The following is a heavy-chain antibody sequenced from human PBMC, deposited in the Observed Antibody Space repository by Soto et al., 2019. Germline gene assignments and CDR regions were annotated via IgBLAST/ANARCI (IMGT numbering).Heavy chain of an antibody. CDR3: ARGSNHFDY. J-gene: IGHJ4*02. D-gene: IGHD4-4*01. V-gene: IGHV3-74*01. CDR2: INSDGNST. Sequence: EVQLVESGGGLVQPGGSLRLSCAASGFTFSPFWMHWVRQVPGKGPVWVSRINSDGNSTSYADSVKGRCTISRDNAKNTRYLQMNSLRAEDTAVYYCARGSNHFDYWGQGTLVTVSS. CDR1: GFTFSPFW.